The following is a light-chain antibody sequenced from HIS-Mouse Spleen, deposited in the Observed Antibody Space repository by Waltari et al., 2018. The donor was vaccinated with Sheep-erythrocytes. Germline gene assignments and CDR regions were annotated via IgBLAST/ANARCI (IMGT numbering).Light chain of an antibody. V-gene: IGLV2-8*01. Sequence: QSALTQPPSASGSPGQSVTISCTGPSSDVGVYNYVSRYQQPPGKAPKLMIYEVSKRPSGVPDRFSGSKSGNTASLTVSGLQAEDEADYYCSSYAGSNNWVFGGGTKLTVL. J-gene: IGLJ3*02. CDR1: SSDVGVYNY. CDR2: EVS. CDR3: SSYAGSNNWV.